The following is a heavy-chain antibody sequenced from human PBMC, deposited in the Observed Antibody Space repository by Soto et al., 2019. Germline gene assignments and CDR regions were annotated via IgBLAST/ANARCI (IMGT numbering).Heavy chain of an antibody. J-gene: IGHJ6*03. V-gene: IGHV4-31*03. D-gene: IGHD2-15*01. CDR2: IYYSGST. CDR3: ASAPPPIGYCSGGSCQLSPYYYYYYMDV. CDR1: GGSISSGGYY. Sequence: SETLSLTCTVSGGSISSGGYYWSWIRQHPGKGLEWIGYIYYSGSTYYNPSLKSRVTISVDPSKNQFSLKLSSVTAADTAVYYCASAPPPIGYCSGGSCQLSPYYYYYYMDVWGKGTTVTVSS.